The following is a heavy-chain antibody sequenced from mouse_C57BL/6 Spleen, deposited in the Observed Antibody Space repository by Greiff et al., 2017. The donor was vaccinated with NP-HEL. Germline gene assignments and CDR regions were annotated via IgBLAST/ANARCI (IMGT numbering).Heavy chain of an antibody. CDR2: INPSNGGT. Sequence: QVQLKESGTELVKPGASVKLSCKASGYTFTSYWMHWVKQRPGQGLEWIGNINPSNGGTNYNEKFKSKATLTVDKSSSTAYMQLSSLTSEDSAVYYCARMRDYSNFYYAMDYWGQGTSVTVSS. CDR3: ARMRDYSNFYYAMDY. D-gene: IGHD2-5*01. J-gene: IGHJ4*01. CDR1: GYTFTSYW. V-gene: IGHV1-53*01.